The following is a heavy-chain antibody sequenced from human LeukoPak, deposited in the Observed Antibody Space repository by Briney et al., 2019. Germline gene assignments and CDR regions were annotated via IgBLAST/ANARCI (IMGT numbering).Heavy chain of an antibody. D-gene: IGHD3-9*01. CDR3: AKDGGEYYDILTGYYPRLYYMDV. J-gene: IGHJ6*03. CDR1: GFTFSSYG. V-gene: IGHV3-30*18. Sequence: GGSLRLSCAASGFTFSSYGMHWVRQAPGKGLEWVAVISYDGSNKYYADSVKGRFTISRDNSKNTLYLQMNSLRAEDTAVYYCAKDGGEYYDILTGYYPRLYYMDVWGKGTTVTISS. CDR2: ISYDGSNK.